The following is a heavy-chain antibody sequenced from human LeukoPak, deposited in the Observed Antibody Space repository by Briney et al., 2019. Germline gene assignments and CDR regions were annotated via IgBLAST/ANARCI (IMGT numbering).Heavy chain of an antibody. CDR3: ARDLNYFPLDY. V-gene: IGHV1-2*02. CDR2: INPNSGGT. J-gene: IGHJ4*02. Sequence: ASVKVSCKVSGYTLTELSMHWVRQAPGQGLEWMGWINPNSGGTNYAQKFQGRVTMTRDTPISTAYMELSRLRSDDTAVYYCARDLNYFPLDYWGQGTLVTVSS. D-gene: IGHD1-7*01. CDR1: GYTLTELS.